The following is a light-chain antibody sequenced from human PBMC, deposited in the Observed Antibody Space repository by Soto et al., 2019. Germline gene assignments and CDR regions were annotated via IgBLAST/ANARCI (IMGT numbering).Light chain of an antibody. CDR1: SSNIGNNY. CDR2: DNN. V-gene: IGLV1-51*01. CDR3: GTWDSSLSAV. J-gene: IGLJ2*01. Sequence: QPVLTQPPSVSAAPGQTVTISCSGSSSNIGNNYVSWYQQLPGTAPKLLIYDNNKRPSGIPDRFSGSKSGTSATLGITGLQTGDEADYYCGTWDSSLSAVFGGGTKVTAL.